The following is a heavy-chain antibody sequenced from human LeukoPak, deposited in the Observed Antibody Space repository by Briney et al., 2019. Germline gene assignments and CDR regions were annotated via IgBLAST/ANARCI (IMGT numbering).Heavy chain of an antibody. J-gene: IGHJ4*02. Sequence: GGSLRLSCAASGFTFSSYSMNWVRQAPGKGLEWVSVIYSGGSTYYTDSVKGRFTISRDNSKNTVYLQMNSLRAEDTAMYYCARELGGFDCWGQGTLVTVSS. CDR2: IYSGGST. V-gene: IGHV3-66*01. CDR1: GFTFSSYS. CDR3: ARELGGFDC.